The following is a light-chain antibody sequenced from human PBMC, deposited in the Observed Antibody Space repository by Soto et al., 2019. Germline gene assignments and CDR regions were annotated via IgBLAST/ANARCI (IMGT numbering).Light chain of an antibody. V-gene: IGKV1-39*01. CDR1: QSISSY. CDR2: AAS. CDR3: QQSYSTRIFT. J-gene: IGKJ3*01. Sequence: QMTQSPSCLSESVGDRVTITCRASQSISSYLNWYQQKPGKAPKLLXYAASSLQSGVPSRFSGSGSGTDFTLTISSLKTEDFATYYCQQSYSTRIFTFGPGTKVDIK.